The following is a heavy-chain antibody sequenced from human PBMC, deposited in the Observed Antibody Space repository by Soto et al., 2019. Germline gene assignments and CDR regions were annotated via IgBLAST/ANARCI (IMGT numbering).Heavy chain of an antibody. V-gene: IGHV3-33*01. CDR3: ARDQQQVAFDY. CDR1: GFTLSSYG. J-gene: IGHJ4*02. D-gene: IGHD6-13*01. CDR2: IWYDGTNK. Sequence: QVQLVESGGGVVQPGRSLRLSCVASGFTLSSYGIHWVRQAPGKGLEWVALIWYDGTNKYYAESVKGRFTISRDKXXNTVYXXXXXXXXXDTAVYYCARDQQQVAFDYWGQGTLVTVSS.